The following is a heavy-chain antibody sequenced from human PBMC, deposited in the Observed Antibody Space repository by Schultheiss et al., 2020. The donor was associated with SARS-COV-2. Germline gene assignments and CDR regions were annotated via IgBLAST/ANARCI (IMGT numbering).Heavy chain of an antibody. CDR3: THTSAFDSSKYY. V-gene: IGHV2-5*08. J-gene: IGHJ4*02. CDR2: IYWDDDK. CDR1: GFSLSTSGMR. Sequence: QTLSLTCTFSGFSLSTSGMRVSWIRQPPGKALEWLALIYWDDDKRYSPSLESRLTITKDSSKNQVVLTMTNMDPVDTGTYYCTHTSAFDSSKYYWGQGTLVTVSS. D-gene: IGHD3-22*01.